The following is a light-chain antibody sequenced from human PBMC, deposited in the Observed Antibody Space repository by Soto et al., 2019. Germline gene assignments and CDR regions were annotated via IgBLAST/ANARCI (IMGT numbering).Light chain of an antibody. V-gene: IGKV1-27*01. J-gene: IGKJ2*01. CDR1: QDIIYY. Sequence: DIRMTQSPSSLSAFVGDTVTITCRASQDIIYYLAWYQQKPGKVPKLLIHSASTLQTGVLSRVSGSGSGTDFTLTIINRQPEDVATYYCQQYNSAPDTFGQGSRLEIK. CDR2: SAS. CDR3: QQYNSAPDT.